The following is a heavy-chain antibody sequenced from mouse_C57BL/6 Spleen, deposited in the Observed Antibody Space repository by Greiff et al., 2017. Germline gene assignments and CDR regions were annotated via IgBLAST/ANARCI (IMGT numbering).Heavy chain of an antibody. J-gene: IGHJ2*01. CDR3: TRNYYGSSSYYFDY. Sequence: QVQLQQSGAELVRPGASVTLSCKASGYTFTDYEMHWVKQTPVHGLEWIGAIDPETGGTAYSQKFKGKAILTADKSSSTAYMELRSLTSEDSAVYYCTRNYYGSSSYYFDYWGQGTTLTVSS. CDR2: IDPETGGT. V-gene: IGHV1-15*01. CDR1: GYTFTDYE. D-gene: IGHD1-1*01.